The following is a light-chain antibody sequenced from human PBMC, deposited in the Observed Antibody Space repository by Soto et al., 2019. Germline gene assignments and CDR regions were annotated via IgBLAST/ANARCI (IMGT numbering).Light chain of an antibody. V-gene: IGKV1-8*01. Sequence: AIRMTQSPSSLSASTGDRVTITCRASQGISSYLAWYQQNPGKAPKLLIYAASTLQSGVPSRFSGSGSGTDFTLTISCLQSEDFATYSCQQYYSYPWTFGQGTKVEIK. CDR2: AAS. J-gene: IGKJ1*01. CDR3: QQYYSYPWT. CDR1: QGISSY.